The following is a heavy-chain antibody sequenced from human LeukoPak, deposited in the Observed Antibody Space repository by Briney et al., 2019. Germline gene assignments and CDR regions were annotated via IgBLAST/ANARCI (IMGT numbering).Heavy chain of an antibody. CDR2: IYYSGST. Sequence: PSETLSLTCTVSGGSISSYYWSWIRQPPGKGLEWIGYIYYSGSTNYNPSLKSRVTISVETSKNQFSLKLSSVTAADTAVYYCARHISGSYYLHWFDPWGQGTLVTVSS. J-gene: IGHJ5*02. CDR1: GGSISSYY. D-gene: IGHD1-26*01. V-gene: IGHV4-59*08. CDR3: ARHISGSYYLHWFDP.